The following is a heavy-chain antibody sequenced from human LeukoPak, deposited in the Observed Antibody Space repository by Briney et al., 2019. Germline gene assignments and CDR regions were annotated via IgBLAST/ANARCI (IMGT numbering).Heavy chain of an antibody. Sequence: SETLSLTCTISGGSISSYYWSWIRQPPGKGLEWIGYIYYSGSTNYNPSLKSRVTISVDTSKNQFSLKLSSVTAADTAVYYCARGMNSGSSVDYGGQGTLVTSPQ. CDR2: IYYSGST. D-gene: IGHD1-26*01. CDR3: ARGMNSGSSVDY. J-gene: IGHJ4*02. CDR1: GGSISSYY. V-gene: IGHV4-59*01.